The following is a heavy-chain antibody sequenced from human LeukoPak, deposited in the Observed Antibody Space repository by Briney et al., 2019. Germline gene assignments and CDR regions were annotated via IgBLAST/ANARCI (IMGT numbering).Heavy chain of an antibody. CDR1: GGSISSGSYY. Sequence: SETLSLTCTVSGGSISSGSYYWSWIRQPAGKGLEWIGRIYTSGSTNYNPSLKSRVTMSVDTSKNQFSLKLSSVTAADTAVYYCARAAPWYSSSWDITWGQGTLVTVSS. CDR3: ARAAPWYSSSWDIT. D-gene: IGHD6-13*01. CDR2: IYTSGST. J-gene: IGHJ5*02. V-gene: IGHV4-61*02.